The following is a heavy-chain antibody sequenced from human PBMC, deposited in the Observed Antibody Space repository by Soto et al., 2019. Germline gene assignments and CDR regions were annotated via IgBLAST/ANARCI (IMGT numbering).Heavy chain of an antibody. CDR1: GFTFSSYS. V-gene: IGHV3-21*01. D-gene: IGHD6-13*01. Sequence: PGGSLRLSCAASGFTFSSYSMNWVRQSPGEGLEWVSSISSSSSYIYYADSVKGRFTISRDNAKNSLYLQMNSLRAEDTAVYYCARGLYSSSWYGALGAYCYYGMDVWGQGTTVTVSS. CDR3: ARGLYSSSWYGALGAYCYYGMDV. CDR2: ISSSSSYI. J-gene: IGHJ6*02.